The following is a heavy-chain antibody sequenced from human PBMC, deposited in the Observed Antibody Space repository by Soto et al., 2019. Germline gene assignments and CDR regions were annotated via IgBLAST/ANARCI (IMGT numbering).Heavy chain of an antibody. CDR1: GGSISSYY. Sequence: SETLSLTCTVSGGSISSYYWSWIRQPPGKGLEWIGYIYYSGSTNYNPSLKSRVTISVDTSKNQFSLKLSSVTAADTAVYYCASQKLSPSGLYNYWGQGTLVTVSS. V-gene: IGHV4-59*01. CDR3: ASQKLSPSGLYNY. D-gene: IGHD6-19*01. CDR2: IYYSGST. J-gene: IGHJ4*02.